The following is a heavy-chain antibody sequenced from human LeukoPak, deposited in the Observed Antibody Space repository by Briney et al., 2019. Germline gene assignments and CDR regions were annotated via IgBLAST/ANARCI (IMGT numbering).Heavy chain of an antibody. J-gene: IGHJ3*02. CDR2: ISSSGTTI. Sequence: GGSLRLSCAASGFTFSDYYMSCIRQAPGKGLEWVSYISSSGTTIYYADPVKGRFTISRDNAKNSLYLQMNSLRAEDTAVYYCARADYDAFDIWGQGTMVTVSS. V-gene: IGHV3-11*01. D-gene: IGHD4-11*01. CDR1: GFTFSDYY. CDR3: ARADYDAFDI.